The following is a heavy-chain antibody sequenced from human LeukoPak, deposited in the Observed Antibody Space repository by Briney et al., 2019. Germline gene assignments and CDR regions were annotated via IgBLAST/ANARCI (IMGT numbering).Heavy chain of an antibody. D-gene: IGHD2-15*01. J-gene: IGHJ6*03. CDR2: IEQDGSKK. Sequence: PGGSLRLSCAASGFTFRNYWMTWVRQAPRKGLEWPANIEQDGSKKYYVDSVKGRFTISRDNAKNSLFLQMNNLRAEDTAVYYCAREDVAAYYYMDVWGKGTTVTVSS. CDR3: AREDVAAYYYMDV. CDR1: GFTFRNYW. V-gene: IGHV3-7*01.